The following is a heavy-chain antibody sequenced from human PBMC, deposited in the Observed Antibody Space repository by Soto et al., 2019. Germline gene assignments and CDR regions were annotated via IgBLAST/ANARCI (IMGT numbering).Heavy chain of an antibody. CDR2: ISSSGSSI. D-gene: IGHD3-22*01. V-gene: IGHV3-11*01. CDR3: ARDDSSLEY. J-gene: IGHJ4*02. Sequence: AGFLRLCCVDPEYIFVYLDMIWIRQAPGKGLEWISYISSSGSSIYYADSVKGRFTISRDNAKNSLYLQMNSLGAEDTAVYYCARDDSSLEYWGQGTPVTVSS. CDR1: EYIFVYLD.